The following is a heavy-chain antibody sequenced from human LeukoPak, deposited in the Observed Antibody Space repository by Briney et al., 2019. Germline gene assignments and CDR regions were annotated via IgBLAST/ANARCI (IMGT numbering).Heavy chain of an antibody. Sequence: DSVTVSCKASGYTFSGYYIHWVRQAPGQGLECMAWINPSNGDTNYAQKFQGRVTMTRDTSLSKAYMEQSRLRHHDTAVYYCTREKFDPWGQGTLVTVSS. CDR2: INPSNGDT. CDR3: TREKFDP. J-gene: IGHJ5*02. CDR1: GYTFSGYY. V-gene: IGHV1-2*02.